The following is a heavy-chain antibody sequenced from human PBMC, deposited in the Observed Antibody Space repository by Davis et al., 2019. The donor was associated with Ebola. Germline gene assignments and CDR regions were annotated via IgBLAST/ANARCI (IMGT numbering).Heavy chain of an antibody. CDR3: TTDWSGSYSMDV. J-gene: IGHJ6*03. Sequence: PGGSLRLSCAASGFTFTNAWMSWVRQAPGKGLEWVGRIKSKTDGGTTDYAAPVKGRFTISRDESKTPLYLQMNSLKTEDTAVYYCTTDWSGSYSMDVWGKGTTVSVSS. D-gene: IGHD3-3*01. V-gene: IGHV3-15*01. CDR1: GFTFTNAW. CDR2: IKSKTDGGTT.